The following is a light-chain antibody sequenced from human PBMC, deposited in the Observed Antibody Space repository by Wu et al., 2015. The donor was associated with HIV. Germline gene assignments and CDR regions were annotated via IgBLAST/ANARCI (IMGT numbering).Light chain of an antibody. CDR2: GAS. Sequence: DIVLTQSPGTLSLSPGDSATLSCRASQSVNNNYFAWFQQRPGQAPRLLIYGASSRATGIPDRFSGSGSGTDSTLTISRLEPEDFAAYYCQQYATSITFGQGTRLEIK. J-gene: IGKJ5*01. V-gene: IGKV3-20*01. CDR1: QSVNNNY. CDR3: QQYATSIT.